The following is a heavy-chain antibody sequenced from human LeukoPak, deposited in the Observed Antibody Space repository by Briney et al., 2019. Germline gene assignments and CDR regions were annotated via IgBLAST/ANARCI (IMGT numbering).Heavy chain of an antibody. V-gene: IGHV3-9*01. D-gene: IGHD3-22*01. CDR3: AKDKSRGWWGYYDSSGYFDY. CDR2: ISWNSGSI. J-gene: IGHJ4*02. CDR1: GFTFDDYA. Sequence: GGSLRLSCAASGFTFDDYAMHWVRQAPGKGLEWVSGISWNSGSIGYADSVKGRFTIFRDNAKNSLYLQMNSLRAEDTALYYCAKDKSRGWWGYYDSSGYFDYWGQGTLVTVSS.